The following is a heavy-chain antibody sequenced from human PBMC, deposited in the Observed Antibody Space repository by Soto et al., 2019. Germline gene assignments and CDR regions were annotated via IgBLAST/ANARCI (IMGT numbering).Heavy chain of an antibody. V-gene: IGHV4-59*01. Sequence: SETLSLTCTVSGGSISSYYWSWIRQPPGKGLEWIGYIYYSGSTNYNPSLKSRVTISVDTSKNQFSLKLSSVTAADTAVYYCARERGLRQYCGGDCYAFDIWGQGTMVTVSS. J-gene: IGHJ3*02. CDR1: GGSISSYY. CDR3: ARERGLRQYCGGDCYAFDI. D-gene: IGHD2-21*01. CDR2: IYYSGST.